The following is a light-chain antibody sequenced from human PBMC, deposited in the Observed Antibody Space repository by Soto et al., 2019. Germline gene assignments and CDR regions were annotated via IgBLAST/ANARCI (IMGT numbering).Light chain of an antibody. J-gene: IGKJ1*01. V-gene: IGKV3-20*01. Sequence: EIVMTQSPGTLSLSPGERPTLWFMASQSVSSSYLAWYQQKPGQAPRLLIYGASSRATGIPDRFSGSGSGTDFTLTISSLEPEDFAVYYCQQCDRSPWTFGQGTKVDIK. CDR1: QSVSSSY. CDR3: QQCDRSPWT. CDR2: GAS.